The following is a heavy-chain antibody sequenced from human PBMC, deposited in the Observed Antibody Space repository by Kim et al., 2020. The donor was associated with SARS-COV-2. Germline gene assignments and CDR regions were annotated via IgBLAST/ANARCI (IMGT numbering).Heavy chain of an antibody. Sequence: GGSLRLSCTASGFTFGDYAMSWVRQAPGKGLEWVGFIRSKAYGGTTEYAASVKGRFTISRDDSKSIAYLQMNSLKTEDTAVYYCTRNIGVVVAADEYDAFDIWGQGTMVTVSS. V-gene: IGHV3-49*04. J-gene: IGHJ3*02. CDR3: TRNIGVVVAADEYDAFDI. CDR1: GFTFGDYA. CDR2: IRSKAYGGTT. D-gene: IGHD2-15*01.